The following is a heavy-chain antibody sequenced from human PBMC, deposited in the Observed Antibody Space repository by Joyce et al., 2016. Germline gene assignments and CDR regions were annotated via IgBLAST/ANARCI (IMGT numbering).Heavy chain of an antibody. CDR2: LSDDESHE. J-gene: IGHJ4*02. CDR3: ARERFGY. Sequence: QVQLVESGGGVVRPGRSLRLSCAASGFTFSSYAMHWVRQGQGKGLEWVAVLSDDESHEYYAGSVKGRFTISRDNSKNTMYLQMNGLRAEDTAVYYCARERFGYWGQGTLVTVSS. V-gene: IGHV3-30-3*01. CDR1: GFTFSSYA.